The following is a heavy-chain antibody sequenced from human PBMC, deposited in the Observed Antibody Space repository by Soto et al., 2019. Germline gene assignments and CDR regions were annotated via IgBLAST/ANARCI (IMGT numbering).Heavy chain of an antibody. D-gene: IGHD2-15*01. CDR1: GGTFSSYT. Sequence: GASVKVSCKASGGTFSSYTIIWVRQATGQGLEWMGGIIPIIGTANYAQKFQGRLTITADESTSTAYMELSSLRSEDTAVYYCGRGGYCTGGSCPALYYYYGMDVWGQGTTVTVSS. CDR3: GRGGYCTGGSCPALYYYYGMDV. J-gene: IGHJ6*02. V-gene: IGHV1-69*13. CDR2: IIPIIGTA.